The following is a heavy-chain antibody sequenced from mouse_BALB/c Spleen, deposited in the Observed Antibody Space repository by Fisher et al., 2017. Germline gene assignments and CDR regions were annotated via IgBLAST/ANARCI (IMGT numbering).Heavy chain of an antibody. CDR3: ARSVFGYWYFDV. Sequence: KFKGKATLTVDKSSSTAYMELRSLTSEDSAVYYCARSVFGYWYFDVWGAGTTVTVSS. V-gene: IGHV1-26*01. J-gene: IGHJ1*01.